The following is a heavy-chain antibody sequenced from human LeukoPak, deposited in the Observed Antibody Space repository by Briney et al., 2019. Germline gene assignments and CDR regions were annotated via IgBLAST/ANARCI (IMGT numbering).Heavy chain of an antibody. J-gene: IGHJ4*02. CDR2: MWYDGSNK. CDR3: ARDGPYEPFDY. V-gene: IGHV3-33*01. D-gene: IGHD1-14*01. CDR1: GFTFSSYG. Sequence: PGGSLRLSCAASGFTFSSYGMHWVRQAPGKGLEWVAVMWYDGSNKYYADSVKGRFTISRDNSKNTLYLQMNSLRAEDTAVYYCARDGPYEPFDYWGQGTLVTVSS.